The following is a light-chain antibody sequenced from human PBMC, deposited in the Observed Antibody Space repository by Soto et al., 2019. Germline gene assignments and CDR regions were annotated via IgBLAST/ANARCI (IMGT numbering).Light chain of an antibody. Sequence: DIQLTQSPSLLSASVGDRVTITCRASQGISTYLAWYQQTSGKAPKLLISAASTLQRGVPSRFSGSGSGTQFTLTISSLQPEDFATYYCQQSYKTPQTFGQGTKVEIK. CDR1: QGISTY. J-gene: IGKJ1*01. CDR2: AAS. V-gene: IGKV1-9*01. CDR3: QQSYKTPQT.